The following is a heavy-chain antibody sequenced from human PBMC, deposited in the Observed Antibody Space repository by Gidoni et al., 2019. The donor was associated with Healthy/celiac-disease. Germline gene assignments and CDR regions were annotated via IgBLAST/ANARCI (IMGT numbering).Heavy chain of an antibody. Sequence: QVQLQESGPGLVKPSETLSLTCTVSGGSISSYYWSWIRQPPGKGLEWIGYIYYSGSTNYNPCLKSRVTISVDTSKNQFSLKLSSVTAADTAVYYCAAQDIVVVPAAWGFDPWGQGTLVTVSS. CDR2: IYYSGST. CDR1: GGSISSYY. D-gene: IGHD2-2*01. J-gene: IGHJ5*02. CDR3: AAQDIVVVPAAWGFDP. V-gene: IGHV4-59*01.